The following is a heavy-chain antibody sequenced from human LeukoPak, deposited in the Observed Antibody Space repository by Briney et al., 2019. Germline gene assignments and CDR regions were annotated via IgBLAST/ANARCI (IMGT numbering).Heavy chain of an antibody. CDR3: VSHRGFSYPYFDY. CDR2: IYYSKNT. D-gene: IGHD5-18*01. CDR1: GGSISSSSAY. V-gene: IGHV4-39*01. Sequence: PSETLSLTCTVSGGSISSSSAYGGWIRQPRGKGLEWIGSIYYSKNTYYNPSLKSRVTISADTSKNQFSLTLGSVSATDTAGYYCVSHRGFSYPYFDYWGQGTLVTVSS. J-gene: IGHJ4*02.